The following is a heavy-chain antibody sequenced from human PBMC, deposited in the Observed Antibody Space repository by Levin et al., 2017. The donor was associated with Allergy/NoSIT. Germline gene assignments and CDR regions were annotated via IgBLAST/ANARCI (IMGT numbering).Heavy chain of an antibody. CDR2: IRAQNSHT. CDR1: GSSFTDYW. J-gene: IGHJ4*02. CDR3: TMTKDGWFHWVS. D-gene: IGHD6-19*01. Sequence: PGGSLRLSCKDSGSSFTDYWVGWLRQTPGKGLEWMGIIRAQNSHTMYSPSFQGQVTISADKSTNTAYLQWNSLRSSDTAIYHCTMTKDGWFHWVSWGQGTLVIVSP. V-gene: IGHV5-51*01.